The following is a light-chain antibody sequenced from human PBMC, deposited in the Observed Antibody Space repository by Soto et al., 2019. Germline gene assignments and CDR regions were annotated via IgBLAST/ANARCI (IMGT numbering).Light chain of an antibody. J-gene: IGKJ5*01. Sequence: EIVMTQSPATLAVSPGKRAALSCRASQSVSSNLAWFQQKHAQAPSLIIYGASTRATGIPARFSGSGFGTEFILTISSLQSEDFASYYCQQYNNWPPITFGQGTRLEI. CDR3: QQYNNWPPIT. V-gene: IGKV3-15*01. CDR1: QSVSSN. CDR2: GAS.